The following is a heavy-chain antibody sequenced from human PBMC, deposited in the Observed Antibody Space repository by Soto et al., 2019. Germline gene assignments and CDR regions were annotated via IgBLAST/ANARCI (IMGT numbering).Heavy chain of an antibody. V-gene: IGHV4-59*03. CDR1: GGSIRSYYY. Sequence: PSETLSLTCSVSGGSIRSYYYWNWLRQSPGKGLEWIGYMYTDGMTNFNPSLKSRVTISLDTSKNQFSLRLSSVTAADTAVYFCSTFSPYATHTDWFVSWREGVLVTV. D-gene: IGHD1-26*01. J-gene: IGHJ5*01. CDR2: MYTDGMT. CDR3: STFSPYATHTDWFVS.